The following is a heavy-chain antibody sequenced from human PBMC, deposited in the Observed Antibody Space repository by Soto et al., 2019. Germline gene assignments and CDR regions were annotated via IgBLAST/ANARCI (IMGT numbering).Heavy chain of an antibody. Sequence: SVKVSCKASGGTFSSYAISWVRQAPGQGLDWMGQIIPIFGKANFAQRFQGRVTITADESTTTAYMELSSLRSEDTAVYYCAGGIYYYDGSGYSTLDYWGQGTLVTVSS. CDR3: AGGIYYYDGSGYSTLDY. D-gene: IGHD3-22*01. J-gene: IGHJ4*02. V-gene: IGHV1-69*13. CDR1: GGTFSSYA. CDR2: IIPIFGKA.